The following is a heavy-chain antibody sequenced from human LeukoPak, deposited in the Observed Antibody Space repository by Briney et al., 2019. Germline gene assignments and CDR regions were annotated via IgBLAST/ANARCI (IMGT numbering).Heavy chain of an antibody. CDR2: IIPIFGTA. Sequence: SVKVSCKASGGTFSNYAISWVRQAPGQGLEWMGGIIPIFGTANYAQKFRGRVTITADKSTRTAYMELSSLRSEDTAVYYCAIDNDSRDPPHFDYWGQGTLVTVSS. D-gene: IGHD3-16*01. J-gene: IGHJ4*02. V-gene: IGHV1-69*06. CDR3: AIDNDSRDPPHFDY. CDR1: GGTFSNYA.